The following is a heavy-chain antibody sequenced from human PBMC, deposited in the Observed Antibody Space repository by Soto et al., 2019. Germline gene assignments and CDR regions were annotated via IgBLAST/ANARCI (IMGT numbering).Heavy chain of an antibody. CDR3: AKDGGRGYDAFDI. J-gene: IGHJ3*02. V-gene: IGHV3-23*01. Sequence: EVQLLESGGGLVQPGGSLRLSCAASGFTFSSYAISWVRQATWKGLEWISAISGSGGSTYYADSVKGRFTISRDNSKNTLYLQMSSLRVADTAVYCCAKDGGRGYDAFDIWGQGTMVTVSS. CDR1: GFTFSSYA. D-gene: IGHD3-16*01. CDR2: ISGSGGST.